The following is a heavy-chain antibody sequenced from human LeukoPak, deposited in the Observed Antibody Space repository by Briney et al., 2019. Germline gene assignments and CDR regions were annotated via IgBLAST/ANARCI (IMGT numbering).Heavy chain of an antibody. CDR2: IYHSGST. CDR3: ATKDYKAFTD. D-gene: IGHD4/OR15-4a*01. CDR1: GGSISSYY. J-gene: IGHJ4*02. V-gene: IGHV4-59*05. Sequence: PSETLSLTCTVSGGSISSYYWSWIRQPAGKGLEWIGRIYHSGSTYYNPSLKSRVTISVDTSKNQFSLKLSSVTAADTAVYYCATKDYKAFTDWGQGTLVTVSS.